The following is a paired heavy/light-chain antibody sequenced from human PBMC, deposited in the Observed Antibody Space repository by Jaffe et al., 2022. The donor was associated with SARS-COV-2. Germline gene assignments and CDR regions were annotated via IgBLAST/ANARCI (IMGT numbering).Light chain of an antibody. J-gene: IGKJ4*01. V-gene: IGKV2-28*01. CDR1: QSLLHSNGYNY. CDR3: MQALQTPRT. CDR2: LGS. Sequence: DIVMTQSPLSLPVTPGEPASISCRSSQSLLHSNGYNYLDWYLQKPGQSPQLLIYLGSNRASGVPDRFSGSGSGTDFTLKISRVEAEDVGVYYCMQALQTPRTFGGGTKVEIK.
Heavy chain of an antibody. J-gene: IGHJ4*02. CDR1: GGTFSSYA. CDR3: ASSDLGKEHNYDILTGSFDY. D-gene: IGHD3-9*01. Sequence: QVQLVQSGAEVKKPGSSVKVSCKASGGTFSSYAISWVRQAPGQGLEWMGGIIPIFGTANYAQKFQGRVTITADESTSTAYMELSSLRSEDTAVYYCASSDLGKEHNYDILTGSFDYWGQGTLVTVSS. CDR2: IIPIFGTA. V-gene: IGHV1-69*01.